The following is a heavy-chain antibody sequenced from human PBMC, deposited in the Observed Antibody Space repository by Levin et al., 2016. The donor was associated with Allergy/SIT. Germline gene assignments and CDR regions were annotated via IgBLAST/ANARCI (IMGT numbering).Heavy chain of an antibody. Sequence: GESLKISCKGSEYSFTSHWIVWVRQMPGKGLEWMGMIFPGDSDTRYSPSFQGQVTISADKSISTAYLQWSSLKASDTAMYYCARRVDYDGSGFYPYSYSYMDVWGKGTTVTVSS. V-gene: IGHV5-51*01. CDR2: IFPGDSDT. J-gene: IGHJ6*03. CDR1: EYSFTSHW. CDR3: ARRVDYDGSGFYPYSYSYMDV. D-gene: IGHD3-22*01.